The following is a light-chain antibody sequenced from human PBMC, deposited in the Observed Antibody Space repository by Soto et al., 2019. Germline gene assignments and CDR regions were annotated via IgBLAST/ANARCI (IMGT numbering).Light chain of an antibody. CDR1: QSISSY. CDR3: QQSYSTPRT. CDR2: AAS. Sequence: DIQMTQSPSSLSASVGDRVTITCRASQSISSYLNWYQQKPGKAPKLLIYAASSLQSGVPSRFSRSGSGTDFTLTISSLQPEDFATYYCQQSYSTPRTFGQGTKV. V-gene: IGKV1-39*01. J-gene: IGKJ1*01.